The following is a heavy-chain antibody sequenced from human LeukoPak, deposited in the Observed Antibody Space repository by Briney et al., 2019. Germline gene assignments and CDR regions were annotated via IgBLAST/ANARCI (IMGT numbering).Heavy chain of an antibody. CDR1: GASFSGYY. Sequence: SETLSLTCAVYGASFSGYYWSWIRQPPGKGLEWIGEINHSGSTNYNPSLKSRVTISVDTSKNHFSLKLSSVTAADSAVYYCARESDGDYFDYWGQGTLVTVSS. V-gene: IGHV4-34*01. CDR3: ARESDGDYFDY. J-gene: IGHJ4*02. D-gene: IGHD4-17*01. CDR2: INHSGST.